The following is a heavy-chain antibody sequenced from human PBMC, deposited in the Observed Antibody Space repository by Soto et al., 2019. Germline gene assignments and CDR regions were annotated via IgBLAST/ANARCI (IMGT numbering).Heavy chain of an antibody. CDR3: ARDSTRGFDY. J-gene: IGHJ4*02. CDR2: IWYDGSNK. Sequence: HPWGSLRLSCASSAFTFSTSDILGVRQAPGKGLEWVAVIWYDGSNKYYADSVKGRFTISRDNSKNTLYLQMNSLRAEDTAVYYCARDSTRGFDYWGQGTLVTGSS. V-gene: IGHV3-33*01. CDR1: AFTFSTSD.